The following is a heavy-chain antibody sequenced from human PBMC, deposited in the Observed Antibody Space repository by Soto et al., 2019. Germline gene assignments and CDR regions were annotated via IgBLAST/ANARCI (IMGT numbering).Heavy chain of an antibody. Sequence: QVQLEESGGGVVQPGRSRRLSCAASGFTFSSYGMHWVRQAPGKGLEWVAVIWYEGSNKYYADSVKGRFTISRDNSKNTLYLQMNSLRAEDTAVYYCARDGYCSGGSCYSVPVFDYWGQGTLVTVSS. J-gene: IGHJ4*02. CDR2: IWYEGSNK. CDR1: GFTFSSYG. CDR3: ARDGYCSGGSCYSVPVFDY. V-gene: IGHV3-33*01. D-gene: IGHD2-15*01.